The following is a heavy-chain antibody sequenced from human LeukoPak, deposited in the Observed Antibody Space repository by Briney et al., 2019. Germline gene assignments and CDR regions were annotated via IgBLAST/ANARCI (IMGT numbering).Heavy chain of an antibody. Sequence: PSETLSLTCAIYGGSFSGYYWSWIRQPPGKGLEWIGSIYYSGRTHYNSSLKSRVTISVDTSKNQFSLKVTSVTAADTAVYYCASAYYDILGGHFDYWGQGTLVTVSS. D-gene: IGHD3-9*01. J-gene: IGHJ4*02. V-gene: IGHV4-34*01. CDR1: GGSFSGYY. CDR2: IYYSGRT. CDR3: ASAYYDILGGHFDY.